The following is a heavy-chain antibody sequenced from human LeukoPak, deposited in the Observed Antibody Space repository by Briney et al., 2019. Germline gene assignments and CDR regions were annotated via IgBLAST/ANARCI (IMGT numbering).Heavy chain of an antibody. V-gene: IGHV4-4*02. D-gene: IGHD5-18*01. CDR2: IYHSGST. Sequence: SETLSLTCAVSGGSISSSNWWSWVRQPPGKGLEWIGEIYHSGSTNYNPSLKSRVTISVDKSKNQFSLRLSSVTAADTAVYYCARIRGYSYGTDAFDIWGQGTMVTVSS. CDR3: ARIRGYSYGTDAFDI. J-gene: IGHJ3*02. CDR1: GGSISSSNW.